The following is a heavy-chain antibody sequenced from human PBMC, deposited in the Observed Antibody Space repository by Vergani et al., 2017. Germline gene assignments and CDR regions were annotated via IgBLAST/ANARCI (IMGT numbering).Heavy chain of an antibody. J-gene: IGHJ5*02. CDR2: INPNSGGT. CDR3: AREGGSCIAARNWFDP. D-gene: IGHD6-6*01. Sequence: QVQLVQSGAEVKKPGASVKVSCKASGYTFTGYYMHWVRQAPGQGLEWMGWINPNSGGTNYAQKFQGRVTMNRDTSISTAYMELSRLRTDETAVYYCAREGGSCIAARNWFDPWGQGTLVTVSS. CDR1: GYTFTGYY. V-gene: IGHV1-2*02.